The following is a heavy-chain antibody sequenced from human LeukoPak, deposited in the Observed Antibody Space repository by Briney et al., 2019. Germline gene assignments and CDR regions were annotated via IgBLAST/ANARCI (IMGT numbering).Heavy chain of an antibody. Sequence: SVKVSCKASGGTSSSYTISWVRQAPGQGLEWMGRIIPIDGVENYAQKFQGRVTITADKLTSTAYMGLSSLRSEDTAVYYYARALDCTNGVCFGDDAFDIWGQGTMVTVSS. V-gene: IGHV1-69*02. J-gene: IGHJ3*02. CDR1: GGTSSSYT. CDR2: IIPIDGVE. D-gene: IGHD2-8*01. CDR3: ARALDCTNGVCFGDDAFDI.